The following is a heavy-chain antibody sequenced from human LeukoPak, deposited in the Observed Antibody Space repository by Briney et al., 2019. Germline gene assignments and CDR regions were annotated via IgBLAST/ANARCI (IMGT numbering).Heavy chain of an antibody. V-gene: IGHV3-48*03. CDR1: GFTFSSYE. D-gene: IGHD3-16*01. CDR2: ISSGSITI. CDR3: GASRQYVGAFDI. Sequence: PGGSLRLSCAASGFTFSSYELYWVRQAPGKGLEWISYISSGSITIKYADSVRGRFTISRDDARESLYLQMNTLRAEDTAIYYCGASRQYVGAFDIWGQGTLVTVSS. J-gene: IGHJ3*02.